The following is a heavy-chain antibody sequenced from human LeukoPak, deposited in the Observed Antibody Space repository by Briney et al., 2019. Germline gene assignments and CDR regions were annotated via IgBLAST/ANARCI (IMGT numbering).Heavy chain of an antibody. J-gene: IGHJ3*02. CDR3: AKGAITMIGDAFDI. V-gene: IGHV3-30*18. Sequence: GGSLRLSCAASGFTFSSYGMHWVRQAPGEGLEWVAVISYDGSHKYYADSVKGRFTISRDNSKNTLYLQMNSLRADDTAVYYCAKGAITMIGDAFDIWGQGTMVTVSS. CDR2: ISYDGSHK. CDR1: GFTFSSYG. D-gene: IGHD3-22*01.